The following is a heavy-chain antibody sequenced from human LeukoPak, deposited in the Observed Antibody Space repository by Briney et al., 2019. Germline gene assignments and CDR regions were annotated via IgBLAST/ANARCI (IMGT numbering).Heavy chain of an antibody. V-gene: IGHV1-2*04. CDR3: AREGFGTTNDAFDI. J-gene: IGHJ3*02. D-gene: IGHD3-10*01. CDR1: GYTFTVYY. CDR2: INPNSGGT. Sequence: ASVKVSCKASGYTFTVYYMHWVRQAPGQGLEWMGWINPNSGGTNYAQKFQGWVTMTRDTSISTAYMELSRLRSDDTAVYYCAREGFGTTNDAFDIWGQGTMVTVSS.